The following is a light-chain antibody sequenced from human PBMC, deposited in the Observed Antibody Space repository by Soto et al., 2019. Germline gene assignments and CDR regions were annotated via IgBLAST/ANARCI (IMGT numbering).Light chain of an antibody. Sequence: QSVLTQPPSVSGAPGQRVTISCTGSSSNIRAGYDVHWYQQLPGTAPKLLIYANTNRPSGVPDRISGSKSGTSASLAITGLQADDEADYYCQSYDSSLTLSVFGTGTKLTVL. CDR1: SSNIRAGYD. J-gene: IGLJ1*01. CDR3: QSYDSSLTLSV. CDR2: ANT. V-gene: IGLV1-40*01.